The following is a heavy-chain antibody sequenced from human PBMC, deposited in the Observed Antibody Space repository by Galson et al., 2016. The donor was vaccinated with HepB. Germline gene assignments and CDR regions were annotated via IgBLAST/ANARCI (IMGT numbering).Heavy chain of an antibody. Sequence: SVKVSCKASGYSFISYGISWVRQARGQGLEWMGWISTYNGNTNCEQKFKGRVTLTADISTSTAQMELRSLRSDDTAVYYCARDGTLSGSYYHFYGMDVWGQGTTVTVSS. V-gene: IGHV1-18*01. CDR3: ARDGTLSGSYYHFYGMDV. J-gene: IGHJ6*02. D-gene: IGHD1-26*01. CDR2: ISTYNGNT. CDR1: GYSFISYG.